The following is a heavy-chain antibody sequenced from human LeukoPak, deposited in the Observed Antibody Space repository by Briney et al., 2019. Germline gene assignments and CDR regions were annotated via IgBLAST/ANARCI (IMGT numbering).Heavy chain of an antibody. CDR2: INHSGST. Sequence: WETLSLTCAVYGGSFSGYYWSWIRQPPGKGLEWIGEINHSGSTNYNPALKSRVTISVDTSKNQFSLKLNSVTAADTAVYFCARRAYSAAYWKHFDYWGQGTLVTVSS. CDR1: GGSFSGYY. J-gene: IGHJ4*02. V-gene: IGHV4-34*01. D-gene: IGHD1-1*01. CDR3: ARRAYSAAYWKHFDY.